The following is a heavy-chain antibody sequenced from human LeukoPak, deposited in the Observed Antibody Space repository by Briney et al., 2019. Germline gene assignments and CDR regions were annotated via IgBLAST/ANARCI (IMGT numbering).Heavy chain of an antibody. D-gene: IGHD6-13*01. CDR2: INWNGGST. J-gene: IGHJ4*02. V-gene: IGHV3-20*04. Sequence: GGSLRLSCAASGFTFDDYGMSWVRQAPGKGLEWVSGINWNGGSTGYADSMKGRFTISRDNSKNTLYLQMHSLRAEDTAVYYCAKGHGSSWSFFDYWGQGTLVTVSS. CDR3: AKGHGSSWSFFDY. CDR1: GFTFDDYG.